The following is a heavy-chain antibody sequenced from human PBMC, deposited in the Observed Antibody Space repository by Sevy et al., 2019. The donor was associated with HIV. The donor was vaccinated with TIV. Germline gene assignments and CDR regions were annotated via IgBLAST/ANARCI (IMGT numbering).Heavy chain of an antibody. V-gene: IGHV4-39*01. CDR1: GGSISSSSYY. Sequence: SDTLSLTCTVSGGSISSSSYYWGWIRQPPGKGLEWIGSIYYSGSTYYNPSLKSRVTISVDTSKNQFSLKLSSVTAADTAVYYCARQGSITIFGVVTLGDWLDPWGQGTLVTVSS. D-gene: IGHD3-3*01. CDR2: IYYSGST. J-gene: IGHJ5*02. CDR3: ARQGSITIFGVVTLGDWLDP.